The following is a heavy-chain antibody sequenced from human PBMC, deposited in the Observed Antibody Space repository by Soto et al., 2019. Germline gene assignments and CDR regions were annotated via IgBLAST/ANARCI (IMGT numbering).Heavy chain of an antibody. J-gene: IGHJ3*02. CDR3: AKVVITMVRGRRHDAFDI. D-gene: IGHD3-10*01. CDR2: ISGSGGST. Sequence: EVQLLESGGGLVQPGGSLRLSCAASGFTFSSYAMSWVRQAPGKGLEWVSAISGSGGSTYYADSVKGRFTISRDNSKNTLYLQMNSLRAEDTAVYYCAKVVITMVRGRRHDAFDIWGQGTMVTVSS. V-gene: IGHV3-23*01. CDR1: GFTFSSYA.